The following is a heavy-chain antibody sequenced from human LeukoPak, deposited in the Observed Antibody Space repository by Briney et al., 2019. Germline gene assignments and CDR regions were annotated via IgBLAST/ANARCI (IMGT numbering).Heavy chain of an antibody. CDR2: ISTYNGDT. CDR1: GYTFTTYH. J-gene: IGHJ5*02. D-gene: IGHD6-13*01. Sequence: ASVKVSCKASGYTFTTYHIIWVRQAPGQGLEWMGWISTYNGDTNYKQKLQGRVTMTTETSTSTAYMELRGLRSDDTAVYFCARGGPGFSSSWYGNWFDPWGQGTLVTVSS. V-gene: IGHV1-18*01. CDR3: ARGGPGFSSSWYGNWFDP.